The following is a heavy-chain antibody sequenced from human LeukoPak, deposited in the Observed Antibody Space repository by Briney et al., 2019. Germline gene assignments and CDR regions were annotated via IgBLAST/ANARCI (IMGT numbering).Heavy chain of an antibody. J-gene: IGHJ4*02. CDR3: ATQRGSYRWGTDFDY. Sequence: ASVKVSCKASGYTFTGYYMHWVRQAPGRGLEWMGWINPNSGDTKYAQKFQGRVTMTRDTSISTAYMELSRLRSDDTAVYYCATQRGSYRWGTDFDYWGQGTLVTVSS. D-gene: IGHD3-16*01. V-gene: IGHV1-2*02. CDR2: INPNSGDT. CDR1: GYTFTGYY.